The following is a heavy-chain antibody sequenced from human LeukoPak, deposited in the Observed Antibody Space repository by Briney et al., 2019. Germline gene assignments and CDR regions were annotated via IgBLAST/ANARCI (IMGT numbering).Heavy chain of an antibody. CDR1: GGSIRGGGYS. CDR2: IYHSGSA. D-gene: IGHD6-19*01. J-gene: IGHJ4*02. V-gene: IGHV4-30-2*01. Sequence: SQTLSLTCAVPGGSIRGGGYSWSWIRQPPGKGLEWIGYIYHSGSAYYNPSLRSRVTMSVDRSKNQFSLKLTSVTAADTAVYFCARGRVSSGRYDVGIPFDLWGQGTLVTVSS. CDR3: ARGRVSSGRYDVGIPFDL.